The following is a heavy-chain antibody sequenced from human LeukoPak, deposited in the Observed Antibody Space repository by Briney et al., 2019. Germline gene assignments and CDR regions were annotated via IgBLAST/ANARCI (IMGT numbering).Heavy chain of an antibody. CDR1: GCTFSSYA. CDR2: IIPIFGTA. CDR3: ARGPGYCSSTSCYAGGDY. Sequence: SVKVSCKASGCTFSSYAISWVRQAPAPGLEWMGGIIPIFGTANYAQQFQGRVAIITVESTSTAYMELSSLRSEDTAVYYCARGPGYCSSTSCYAGGDYWGQGTLVTVSS. J-gene: IGHJ4*02. V-gene: IGHV1-69*05. D-gene: IGHD2-2*01.